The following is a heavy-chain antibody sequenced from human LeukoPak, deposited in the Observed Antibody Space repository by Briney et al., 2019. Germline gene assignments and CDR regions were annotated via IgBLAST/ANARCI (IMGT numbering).Heavy chain of an antibody. V-gene: IGHV1-69*01. CDR3: AKWVYGGYYFDY. J-gene: IGHJ4*02. CDR1: GGTFSSYA. Sequence: SVKVSCKASGGTFSSYAISWVRQAPGQGLEWMGGIIPIFGTTNYAQKFQGRVTITADESTSTAYMELSSLRSEDTAVYYCAKWVYGGYYFDYWGQGTLVTVSS. D-gene: IGHD4-23*01. CDR2: IIPIFGTT.